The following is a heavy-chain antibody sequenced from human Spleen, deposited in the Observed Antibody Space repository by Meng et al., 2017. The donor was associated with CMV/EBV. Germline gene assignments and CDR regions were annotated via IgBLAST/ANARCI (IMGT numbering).Heavy chain of an antibody. D-gene: IGHD2-21*02. CDR2: NNHRGST. J-gene: IGHJ4*02. Sequence: CIQTPPGKGLGWMGENNHRGSTNYNASLKGRITISVDTSKNQYCLKLGSVTAAETAVYYCARIERRRILKYFVSDCSTTDYWGQGTLVTVSS. V-gene: IGHV4-34*01. CDR3: ARIERRRILKYFVSDCSTTDY.